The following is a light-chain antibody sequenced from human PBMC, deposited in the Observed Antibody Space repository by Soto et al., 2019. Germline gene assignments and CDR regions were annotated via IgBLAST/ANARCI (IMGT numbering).Light chain of an antibody. CDR2: EVS. J-gene: IGLJ1*01. CDR3: SSYAGSNNLYV. V-gene: IGLV2-8*01. CDR1: SSDVGGYNY. Sequence: SVLTQPPSASGSPGQSVTISCPGNSSDVGGYNYVSWYQQHPGKAPKLMIYEVSKRPSGVPDRFSGSKSGNTASLTVSGLQAEDEADYYCSSYAGSNNLYVFGTGTKVTVL.